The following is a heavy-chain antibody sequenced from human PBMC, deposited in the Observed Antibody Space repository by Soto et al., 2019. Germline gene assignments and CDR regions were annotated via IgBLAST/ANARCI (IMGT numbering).Heavy chain of an antibody. CDR3: ARRYSNSGDGFDY. CDR1: GGSISSGGFY. D-gene: IGHD4-4*01. Sequence: SETLSLTCTVSGGSISSGGFYWSWIRQHPGKGPEWIGYIYYSGSTYYNPSLKSRVTISVDTSENQFSLKLSSVTAADTAVYYCARRYSNSGDGFDYWGQGALVTVSS. V-gene: IGHV4-31*03. J-gene: IGHJ4*02. CDR2: IYYSGST.